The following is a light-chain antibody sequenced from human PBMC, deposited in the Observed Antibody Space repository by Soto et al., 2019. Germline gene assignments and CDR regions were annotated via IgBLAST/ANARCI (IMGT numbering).Light chain of an antibody. Sequence: QSVLTQPPSVSGAPGQRVTISCTGSSSNIGAGYDVHWYQQLPGTAPKLLIYANSNRPSGVPDRFSGSKSGTSASLAIPGLQAEDEADYYCQSYDSSLSGYVFGTGTKVTVL. CDR2: ANS. J-gene: IGLJ1*01. V-gene: IGLV1-40*01. CDR3: QSYDSSLSGYV. CDR1: SSNIGAGYD.